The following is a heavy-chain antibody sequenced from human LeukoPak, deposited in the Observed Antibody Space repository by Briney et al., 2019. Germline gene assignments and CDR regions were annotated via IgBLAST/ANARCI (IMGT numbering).Heavy chain of an antibody. Sequence: GGSLRLSCAASGFTFSSYWMSWVRQAPGKGLEWVANIKQDGSEKYYVDSVKGRFTISRDNAKNSLYLQTNSLRAEDTAVYYCARVGVVPAARSYYYYYGMDVWGKGTTVTVSS. D-gene: IGHD2-2*01. CDR1: GFTFSSYW. J-gene: IGHJ6*04. CDR3: ARVGVVPAARSYYYYYGMDV. CDR2: IKQDGSEK. V-gene: IGHV3-7*03.